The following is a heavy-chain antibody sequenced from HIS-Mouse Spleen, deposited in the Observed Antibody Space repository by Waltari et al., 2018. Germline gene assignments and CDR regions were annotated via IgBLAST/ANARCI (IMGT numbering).Heavy chain of an antibody. CDR1: GGSISSSSYY. D-gene: IGHD4-17*01. CDR3: AYGDYFDY. Sequence: QLQLQESGPGLVKPSETLSLTCTVSGGSISSSSYYWGWIRQPPGEGLEWIGSIYYSWSTYYNPALKSRVTISVDTSKNQFSLKLSSVTAADTAVYYCAYGDYFDYWGQGTLVTVSS. CDR2: IYYSWST. V-gene: IGHV4-39*01. J-gene: IGHJ4*02.